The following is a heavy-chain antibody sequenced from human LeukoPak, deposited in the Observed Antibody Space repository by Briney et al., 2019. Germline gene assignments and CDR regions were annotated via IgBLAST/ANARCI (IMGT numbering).Heavy chain of an antibody. CDR2: ISPYNGDT. D-gene: IGHD3-22*01. Sequence: SVKVSCKSTGYTYTSYGISRVRQPPGQGLEGMGWISPYNGDTNDVQKLQDRVTMTTDTSTSTGYMEVRSLRSDDTAVYYCARDGYYRHFDYWGQGTLVTVSS. CDR1: GYTYTSYG. J-gene: IGHJ4*02. V-gene: IGHV1-18*01. CDR3: ARDGYYRHFDY.